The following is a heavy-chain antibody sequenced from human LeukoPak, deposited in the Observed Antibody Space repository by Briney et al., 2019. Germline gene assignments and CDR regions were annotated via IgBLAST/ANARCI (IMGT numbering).Heavy chain of an antibody. CDR2: ISSSGSTI. J-gene: IGHJ4*02. D-gene: IGHD6-6*01. V-gene: IGHV3-11*04. CDR1: GFTFSDYY. Sequence: GGSLRLSCAASGFTFSDYYMSWIRQAPGKGLEWVSYISSSGSTIYYADSVKGRFTIFRDNTENSLYLQMNSLRAEDTAIYYCARQSITAYSLNFNYWGQGILVTVSS. CDR3: ARQSITAYSLNFNY.